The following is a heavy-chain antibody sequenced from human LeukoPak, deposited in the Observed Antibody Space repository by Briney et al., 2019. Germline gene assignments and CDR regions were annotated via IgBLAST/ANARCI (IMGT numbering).Heavy chain of an antibody. V-gene: IGHV3-21*01. D-gene: IGHD3-22*01. CDR2: ISSSSSYI. CDR1: GFTFSSYS. J-gene: IGHJ3*02. CDR3: ARDMYYYDSSGSLSAYAFDI. Sequence: GGSLRLSCAASGFTFSSYSMTWVRQAPGKGLEWVSSISSSSSYIYYADSVKGRSTISRDNAKNSLYLQMNSLRAEDTAVYYCARDMYYYDSSGSLSAYAFDIWGQGTMVTVSS.